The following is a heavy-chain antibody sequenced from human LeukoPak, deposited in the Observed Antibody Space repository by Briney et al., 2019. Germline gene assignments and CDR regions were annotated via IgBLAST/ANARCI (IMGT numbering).Heavy chain of an antibody. Sequence: GGSLRLSCAASGFTFSNAWMTWVRQAPGKGLEWVGRIKSKRDGGTIDYAAPVKGRFTISRDDSKDTLYLQMNNLKIEDAAVYYCTTVGSAWNFDYWGQGTQVTVSS. J-gene: IGHJ4*02. D-gene: IGHD6-25*01. CDR2: IKSKRDGGTI. CDR1: GFTFSNAW. CDR3: TTVGSAWNFDY. V-gene: IGHV3-15*01.